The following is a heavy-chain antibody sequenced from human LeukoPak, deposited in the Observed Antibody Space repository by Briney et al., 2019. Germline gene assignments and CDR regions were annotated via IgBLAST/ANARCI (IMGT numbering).Heavy chain of an antibody. CDR1: GGSFSGYY. D-gene: IGHD2-15*01. CDR2: SNHSGST. V-gene: IGHV4-34*01. Sequence: PSETLSLTCAVYGGSFSGYYWSWIRQPPGKGLEWIGESNHSGSTNYNPSLKSRVTISVDTSKNQFSLKLSSVTAADTAVYYCAIRGYCSGGSCLTLFDYWGQGTLVTVSS. J-gene: IGHJ4*02. CDR3: AIRGYCSGGSCLTLFDY.